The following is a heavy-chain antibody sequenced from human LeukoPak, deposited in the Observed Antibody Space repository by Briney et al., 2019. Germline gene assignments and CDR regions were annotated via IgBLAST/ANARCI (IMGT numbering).Heavy chain of an antibody. V-gene: IGHV3-48*03. CDR1: GFTFSSYE. J-gene: IGHJ4*02. CDR3: AKGSEPGHF. D-gene: IGHD3-3*02. CDR2: ISSSGSTI. Sequence: GGSLRLSCAASGFTFSSYEMNWVRQAPGKGLELVSYISSSGSTIYYADSVKGRFTISRDNAKNSLYLQMNSLRAEDTAVYYCAKGSEPGHFGGQGTLVTVSS.